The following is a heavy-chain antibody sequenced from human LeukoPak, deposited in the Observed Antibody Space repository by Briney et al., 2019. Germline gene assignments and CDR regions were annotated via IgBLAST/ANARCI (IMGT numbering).Heavy chain of an antibody. V-gene: IGHV1-69*13. CDR1: GGTFSSYA. CDR3: ARWVITFGGVRYYFDY. J-gene: IGHJ4*02. D-gene: IGHD3-16*01. CDR2: IIPIFGTA. Sequence: ASVKVSCKASGGTFSSYAISWVRQAPGQGLEWMGGIIPIFGTANYAQKFQGRVTITADESTSTAYMELSSLRSEDTAVYYCARWVITFGGVRYYFDYWGQGTLVTVSS.